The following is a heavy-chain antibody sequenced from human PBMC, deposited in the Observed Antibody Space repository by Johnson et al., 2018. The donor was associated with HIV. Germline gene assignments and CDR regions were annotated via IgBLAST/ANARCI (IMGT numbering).Heavy chain of an antibody. CDR2: SSGSGGRT. D-gene: IGHD3-10*01. CDR3: AKDSDTFYFGSGDGFDI. CDR1: GFTFSSYA. V-gene: IGHV3-23*04. Sequence: VQLVEPGGGVVQPGKSLRLSCAASGFTFSSYAMSWVRQAPGKGLEWVSASSGSGGRTYYADAVKGWFTISRDNSKKSLYLKMNSLRAEDTAFYYCAKDSDTFYFGSGDGFDIWGRGTMVTVSS. J-gene: IGHJ3*02.